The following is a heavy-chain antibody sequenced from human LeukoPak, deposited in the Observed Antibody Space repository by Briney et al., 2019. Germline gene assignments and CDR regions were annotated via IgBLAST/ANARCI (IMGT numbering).Heavy chain of an antibody. D-gene: IGHD4-23*01. CDR2: FNSDGSST. Sequence: GGSLRLSCAASGFTFSSYWMHWVRQAPGKGLVWVSRFNSDGSSTSYADSVKGRFTISRDYAKNTLFLQMNSLRAEDTAVYYCARALFASNDYGGTNDAFDIWGQGTMVTVSS. V-gene: IGHV3-74*01. J-gene: IGHJ3*02. CDR3: ARALFASNDYGGTNDAFDI. CDR1: GFTFSSYW.